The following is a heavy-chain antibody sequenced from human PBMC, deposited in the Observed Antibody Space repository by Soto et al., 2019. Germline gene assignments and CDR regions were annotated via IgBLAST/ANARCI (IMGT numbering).Heavy chain of an antibody. V-gene: IGHV1-69*13. CDR2: IIPAFDTT. Sequence: GASVKVSCKTSGGTFNSYLIDWVRQAPGQGLEWMGGIIPAFDTTKYAQKFQGRVTITADESTSTAYMELSSLRSEDTAVYYCARGRGTMVRGAFRNYYYGMDVWGQGTTVTVSS. CDR3: ARGRGTMVRGAFRNYYYGMDV. CDR1: GGTFNSYL. D-gene: IGHD3-10*01. J-gene: IGHJ6*02.